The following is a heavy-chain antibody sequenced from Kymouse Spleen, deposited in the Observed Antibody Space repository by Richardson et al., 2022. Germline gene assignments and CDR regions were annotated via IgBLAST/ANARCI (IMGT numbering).Heavy chain of an antibody. V-gene: IGHV3-11*01. J-gene: IGHJ4*02. CDR1: GFTFSDYY. Sequence: QVQLVESGGGLVKPGGSLRLSCAASGFTFSDYYMSWIRQAPGKGLEWVSYISSSGSTIYYADSVKGRFTISRDNAKNSLYLQMNSLRAEDTAVYYCAILY*WCML*VLRYFDWLSLTTGAREPWSPSPQ. CDR2: ISSSGSTI. CDR3: AILY*WCML*VLRYFDWLSLTT. D-gene: IGHD3-9*01.